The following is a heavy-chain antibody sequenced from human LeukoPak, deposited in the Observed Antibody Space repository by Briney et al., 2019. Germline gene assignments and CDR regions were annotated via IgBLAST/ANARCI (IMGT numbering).Heavy chain of an antibody. CDR2: MNPNSGNT. CDR1: GYTFTSYD. D-gene: IGHD3-10*01. Sequence: ASVKVSCKASGYTFTSYDINWVRQATGQGLEWMGWMNPNSGNTGYAQKFQGRVTMTRNTSISTAYMELSSLRSEDTAVYYCARDAYYYGSGSYYIAYYFDYWGQGTLVTVSS. CDR3: ARDAYYYGSGSYYIAYYFDY. V-gene: IGHV1-8*01. J-gene: IGHJ4*02.